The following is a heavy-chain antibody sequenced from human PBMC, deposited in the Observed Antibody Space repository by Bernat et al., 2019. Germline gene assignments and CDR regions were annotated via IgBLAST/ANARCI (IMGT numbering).Heavy chain of an antibody. Sequence: EVQLVQSGAEVKQPGESLKISCKGSGYSFISYWIGWVRQMPGKGLEWMGIIYPGDSDTRYSPSFQGNVTVSADKSISTAYLQWSSLKATNTAMYYCARVTGYSPGWHAFDIWGQGTVVTVSS. CDR3: ARVTGYSPGWHAFDI. CDR2: IYPGDSDT. CDR1: GYSFISYW. V-gene: IGHV5-51*01. J-gene: IGHJ3*02. D-gene: IGHD6-19*01.